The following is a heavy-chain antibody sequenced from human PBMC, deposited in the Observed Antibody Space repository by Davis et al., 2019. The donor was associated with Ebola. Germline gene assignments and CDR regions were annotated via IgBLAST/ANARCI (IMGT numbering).Heavy chain of an antibody. V-gene: IGHV3-23*01. CDR3: AKDRYSWMVRGLIVNSFDP. CDR2: ISSGGDIA. D-gene: IGHD3-10*01. Sequence: GGSLRLSCAASGFTFNIYAMTWVRQAPGKGLDWVSLISSGGDIAYYADSVKGRFTISRDNSKNTVFLQMHSLRPEDTAVYYCAKDRYSWMVRGLIVNSFDPWGQGTLVTVSS. J-gene: IGHJ5*02. CDR1: GFTFNIYA.